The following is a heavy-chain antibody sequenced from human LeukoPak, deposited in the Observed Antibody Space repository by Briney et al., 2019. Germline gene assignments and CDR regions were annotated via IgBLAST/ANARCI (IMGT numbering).Heavy chain of an antibody. D-gene: IGHD2-15*01. CDR1: GFTFSNFA. CDR2: IRDNGGST. J-gene: IGHJ4*02. Sequence: GWSLRLSCAASGFTFSNFAMHWVRQAPGKGLEYVSAIRDNGGSTYYVNSVKGRFTISRDNSKNTLYLQMGSLRPEDMAVYYCARDGGGSPDYWGQGTLVTVSS. CDR3: ARDGGGSPDY. V-gene: IGHV3-64*01.